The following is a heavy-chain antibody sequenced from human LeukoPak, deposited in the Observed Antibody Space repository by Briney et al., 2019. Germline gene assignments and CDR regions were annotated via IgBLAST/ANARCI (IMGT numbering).Heavy chain of an antibody. CDR1: GGSISSYY. V-gene: IGHV4-4*07. J-gene: IGHJ3*02. D-gene: IGHD1-26*01. Sequence: SETLSLTCTVSGGSISSYYWNWIRQPAGKGLEWIGRFYTSGSTNYNPSLKSRVTMSVDTSKNQFSLKLRFVTAADTAVYYCARGGSYYRDAFDIWGQGTMVTVSS. CDR3: ARGGSYYRDAFDI. CDR2: FYTSGST.